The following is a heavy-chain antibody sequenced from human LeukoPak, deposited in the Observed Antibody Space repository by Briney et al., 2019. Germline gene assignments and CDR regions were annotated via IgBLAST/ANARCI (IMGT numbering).Heavy chain of an antibody. J-gene: IGHJ4*02. Sequence: GGSLRLSCTASGFSFGDYAINWLRQAPGKGLEWVGLIRSTSFGGATEYAASFKGRFTVSRHDSKKIAYLQMNSLRTDDTALYYCATDALPYYSKDMSSQGYLDYWGQGTLVTVSS. CDR3: ATDALPYYSKDMSSQGYLDY. D-gene: IGHD1-26*01. CDR2: IRSTSFGGAT. V-gene: IGHV3-49*03. CDR1: GFSFGDYA.